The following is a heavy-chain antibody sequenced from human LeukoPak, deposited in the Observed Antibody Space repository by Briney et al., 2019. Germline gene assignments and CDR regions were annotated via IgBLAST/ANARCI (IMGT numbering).Heavy chain of an antibody. CDR3: ARREESSMVRGPGSPYDY. CDR2: IYYSGST. D-gene: IGHD3-10*01. CDR1: GGSISSSSYY. J-gene: IGHJ4*02. V-gene: IGHV4-39*01. Sequence: PSETLSLTCTVSGGSISSSSYYWGWIRQPPGKGLEWIGSIYYSGSTYYNPSLKSRVTISVDTSKNQFSLKLSSVTAADTAVYYCARREESSMVRGPGSPYDYWGQGTLVTVSS.